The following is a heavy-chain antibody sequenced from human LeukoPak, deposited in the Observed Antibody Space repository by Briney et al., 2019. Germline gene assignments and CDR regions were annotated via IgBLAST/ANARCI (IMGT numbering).Heavy chain of an antibody. Sequence: GGSLRLSCAASGFTFSNYAMNWVRQASGKGLEWVSSITDSGRKTYYADSVKGRFSISRDNSRNTVYLQMSDLRAGDTAVYYCARITKATTPNYWGQGTLVTVSS. J-gene: IGHJ4*02. V-gene: IGHV3-23*01. D-gene: IGHD3-10*01. CDR3: ARITKATTPNY. CDR2: ITDSGRKT. CDR1: GFTFSNYA.